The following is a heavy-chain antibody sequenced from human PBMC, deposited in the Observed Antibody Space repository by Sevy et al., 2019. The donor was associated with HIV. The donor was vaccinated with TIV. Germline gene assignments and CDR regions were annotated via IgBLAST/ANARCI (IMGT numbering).Heavy chain of an antibody. V-gene: IGHV3-48*03. J-gene: IGHJ4*02. Sequence: GGSLRLSCVASGFNLSSYEMNWVRQAPGKGLEWVSYISNSGTSMYYSDSVKGRFTISRDNARNSLYLQMNSLRAEDTAVYYCARDLPPSATTVAHFDCWGQGTLVTVSS. CDR3: ARDLPPSATTVAHFDC. CDR1: GFNLSSYE. CDR2: ISNSGTSM. D-gene: IGHD4-17*01.